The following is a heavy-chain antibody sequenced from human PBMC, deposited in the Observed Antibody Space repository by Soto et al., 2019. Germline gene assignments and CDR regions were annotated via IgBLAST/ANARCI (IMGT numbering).Heavy chain of an antibody. J-gene: IGHJ5*02. V-gene: IGHV1-46*01. CDR2: INPHGGST. D-gene: IGHD1-26*01. CDR3: AQASGGKFGIIIEGINWFAP. Sequence: GASVKVSCKAPRDTFTSYYINWVRQAPGQGLEWRVVINPHGGSTAYAQKFKGRVTLTRDTSASTVYMEVSSLPSEDTAMYYCAQASGGKFGIIIEGINWFAPCGRRTLV. CDR1: RDTFTSYY.